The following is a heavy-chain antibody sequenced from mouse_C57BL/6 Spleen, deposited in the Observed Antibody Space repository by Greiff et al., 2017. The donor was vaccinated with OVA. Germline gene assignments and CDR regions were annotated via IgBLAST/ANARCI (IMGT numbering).Heavy chain of an antibody. V-gene: IGHV1-5*01. CDR3: TRLTTVVATYYFDY. CDR2: IYPGNSDT. J-gene: IGHJ2*01. CDR1: GYTFTSYW. Sequence: VQLQQSGTVLARPGASVKMSCKTSGYTFTSYWMHWVKQRPGQGLEWIGAIYPGNSDTSYNQKFKGKAKLTAVTSASTAYMELSSLTNEDSAVYYCTRLTTVVATYYFDYWGQGTTLTVSS. D-gene: IGHD1-1*01.